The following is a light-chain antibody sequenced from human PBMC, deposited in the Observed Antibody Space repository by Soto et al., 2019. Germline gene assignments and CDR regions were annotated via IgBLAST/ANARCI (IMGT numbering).Light chain of an antibody. CDR3: EQYNNWPPA. J-gene: IGKJ1*01. CDR1: QSVSGN. Sequence: EIVMAQSPATLSVSPGERATLSCRASQSVSGNLAWYQQKPGQAPRLLIYGASTRATGIPARFSGSGSGTEFTLTISGLQSEDCAVYYCEQYNNWPPAFGQGTKVEIK. CDR2: GAS. V-gene: IGKV3-15*01.